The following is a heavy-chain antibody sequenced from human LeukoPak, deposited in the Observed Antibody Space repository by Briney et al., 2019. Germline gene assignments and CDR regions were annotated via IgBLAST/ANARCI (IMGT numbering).Heavy chain of an antibody. CDR1: GGPISSSSYY. J-gene: IGHJ4*02. V-gene: IGHV4-39*07. CDR3: ARVAAILTGYYNFRSGAFDY. CDR2: IYYSGST. D-gene: IGHD3-9*01. Sequence: SETLSLTCTVSGGPISSSSYYWGWLRQPPGKGLEWIGSIYYSGSTYYNPSLKSRVTISVDTSKNQFSLKLSSVTAADTAVYYCARVAAILTGYYNFRSGAFDYWGQGTLVTVSS.